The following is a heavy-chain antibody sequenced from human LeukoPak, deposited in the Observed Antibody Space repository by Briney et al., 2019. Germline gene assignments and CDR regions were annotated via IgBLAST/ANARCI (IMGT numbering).Heavy chain of an antibody. D-gene: IGHD6-13*01. J-gene: IGHJ4*02. CDR3: ARDSYGYSSSWWNDY. V-gene: IGHV4-4*07. CDR2: IYTSGST. CDR1: GGSISSYY. Sequence: PSETLSLTCTVSGGSISSYYWSWIRQPAGKGLEWIGRIYTSGSTNYNPSLKSRVTMPVDTSKNQFSLKLSSVTAADTAVYYCARDSYGYSSSWWNDYWGQGTLVTVSS.